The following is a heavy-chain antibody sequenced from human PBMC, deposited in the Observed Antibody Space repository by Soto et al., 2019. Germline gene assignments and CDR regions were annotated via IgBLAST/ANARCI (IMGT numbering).Heavy chain of an antibody. CDR2: ISYDGSNK. Sequence: QVQLVESGGGVGQPGRSLRLSCAASGFTFSSYAMHWVRQAPGKGLEWVAVISYDGSNKYYADSVKGRFTISRDNSKNTLYLQMNSLRAEDTAVYYCARGVRGAYGMDVWGQGTTVTVSS. CDR3: ARGVRGAYGMDV. CDR1: GFTFSSYA. D-gene: IGHD3-10*01. V-gene: IGHV3-30-3*01. J-gene: IGHJ6*02.